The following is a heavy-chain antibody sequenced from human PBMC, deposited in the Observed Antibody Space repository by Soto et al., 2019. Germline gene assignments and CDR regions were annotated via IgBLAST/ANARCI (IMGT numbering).Heavy chain of an antibody. D-gene: IGHD1-26*01. CDR2: VYDSGST. J-gene: IGHJ3*01. CDR1: GTSVINDY. Sequence: SETLSLTSTITGTSVINDYLNWIRKPPGKGLEWIGFVYDSGSTRYKSSLKSRLTISVDTSKNQLSIKLTYITDADTAVYYCVRQVGATGSYSYAVWGQGTMVT. CDR3: VRQVGATGSYSYAV. V-gene: IGHV4-59*02.